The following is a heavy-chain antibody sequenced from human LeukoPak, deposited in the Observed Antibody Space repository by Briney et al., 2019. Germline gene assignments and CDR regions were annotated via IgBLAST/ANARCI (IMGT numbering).Heavy chain of an antibody. D-gene: IGHD5-18*01. Sequence: PGGSLRLSCAASGFTFSSYEMNWVRQAPGKGLDWVSAISGSGNRTFYADSVKGRVAISRDNSKNTVYLQMNSLRAGDTAVYYCASAGYSYGAFFEWGQGTLVTVSS. CDR1: GFTFSSYE. CDR3: ASAGYSYGAFFE. V-gene: IGHV3-23*01. CDR2: ISGSGNRT. J-gene: IGHJ4*02.